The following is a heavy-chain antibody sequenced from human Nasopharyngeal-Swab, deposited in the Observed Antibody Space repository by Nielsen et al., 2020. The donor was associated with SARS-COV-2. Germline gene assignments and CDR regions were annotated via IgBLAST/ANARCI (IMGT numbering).Heavy chain of an antibody. Sequence: GESLKISCAASGFTFMSYAMHWVHQAPGKGLEWVSAISGSGGSTYYADSVKGRFTISRDNSKNTLYLQMNSLRAEDTAVYYCAKDPYSSGWYGEYFQHWGQGTLVTVSS. D-gene: IGHD6-19*01. CDR1: GFTFMSYA. J-gene: IGHJ1*01. CDR2: ISGSGGST. V-gene: IGHV3-23*01. CDR3: AKDPYSSGWYGEYFQH.